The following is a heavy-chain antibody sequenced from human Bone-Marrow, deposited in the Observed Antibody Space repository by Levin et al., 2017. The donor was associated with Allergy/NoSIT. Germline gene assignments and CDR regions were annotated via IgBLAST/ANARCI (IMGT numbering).Heavy chain of an antibody. J-gene: IGHJ3*02. CDR1: GFTFDDHG. V-gene: IGHV3-20*04. Sequence: GGSLRLSCAAIGFTFDDHGMSWVRQAPGKGLEWVAFINWNGGSTAYAGSVKGRFTISRDNANNSLYLQMNSLRVEDTAVFYCARGALLTDAFDIWGKGVMVTVSS. D-gene: IGHD3-10*01. CDR2: INWNGGST. CDR3: ARGALLTDAFDI.